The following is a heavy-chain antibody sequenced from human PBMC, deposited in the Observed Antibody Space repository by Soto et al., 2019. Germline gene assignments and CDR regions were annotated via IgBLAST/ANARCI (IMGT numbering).Heavy chain of an antibody. V-gene: IGHV3-48*02. CDR3: AREGGTITYSYDSSGYYHFAY. D-gene: IGHD3-22*01. Sequence: EVQLVESGGGLVQPGGSLRLSCAASGFTFSSYSMNWVRQAPGKGLEWVSYISSSSSTIYYADSVKGRFTISRDNAKNSLYLQRNSLRDEDTALYYCAREGGTITYSYDSSGYYHFAYWGPGTLVTVSS. CDR2: ISSSSSTI. J-gene: IGHJ4*02. CDR1: GFTFSSYS.